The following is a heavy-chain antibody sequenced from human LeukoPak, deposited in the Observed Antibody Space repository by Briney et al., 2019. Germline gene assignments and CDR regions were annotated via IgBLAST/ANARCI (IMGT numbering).Heavy chain of an antibody. Sequence: EASVKVSCKASGYTFTGYSLHWVRQAPGQGLEWMGWIDSNSGGTNYAQNFQGRVTMARDTSITTAYMELNSLRSDDTAVYYCTRDGYGGIKGYFQHWGQGTLVTVSS. CDR1: GYTFTGYS. CDR2: IDSNSGGT. CDR3: TRDGYGGIKGYFQH. D-gene: IGHD2-2*03. V-gene: IGHV1-2*02. J-gene: IGHJ1*01.